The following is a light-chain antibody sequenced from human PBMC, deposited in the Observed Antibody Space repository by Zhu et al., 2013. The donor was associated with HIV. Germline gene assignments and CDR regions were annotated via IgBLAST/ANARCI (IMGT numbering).Light chain of an antibody. V-gene: IGLV2-14*02. CDR1: SSDVGTYNL. CDR2: EVS. CDR3: SSYTSSSTVV. Sequence: QSALTQPASVSGSPGQAITISCTGTSSDVGTYNLVSWYQQHPGKGPKLIIYEVSNRPSGVSNRFSGSKSGNTASLTISGLQAEDEADYYCSSYTSSSTVVFGGGTKLTVL. J-gene: IGLJ2*01.